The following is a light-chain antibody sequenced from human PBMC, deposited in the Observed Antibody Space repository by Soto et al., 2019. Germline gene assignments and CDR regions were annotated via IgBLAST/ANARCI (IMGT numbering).Light chain of an antibody. CDR2: GNS. CDR1: RSNIGAGYD. Sequence: QSVLMLPTSVSGXPEQRFTISCTGSRSNIGAGYDVHWYQQLPGTAPKLLIYGNSNRPSGVPDRFSGSKSGTSASLAITGLQAEDEADYYCQSYDSSLSVYYVFGTGTKVTVL. J-gene: IGLJ1*01. V-gene: IGLV1-40*01. CDR3: QSYDSSLSVYYV.